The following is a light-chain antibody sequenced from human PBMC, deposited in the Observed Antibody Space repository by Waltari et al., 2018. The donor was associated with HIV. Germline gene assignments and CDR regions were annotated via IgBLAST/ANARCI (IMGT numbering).Light chain of an antibody. CDR1: QSISTS. V-gene: IGKV1-5*03. Sequence: DIQLTQSPSTLSASIGDRVTITCRASQSISTSLACYQQKPGKAPKLLIYKASSLNSGVPSRFSGRGSWTDFTLTISSLQSDDFATYYCQQYNPYSTFGQGTKVELK. CDR3: QQYNPYST. CDR2: KAS. J-gene: IGKJ1*01.